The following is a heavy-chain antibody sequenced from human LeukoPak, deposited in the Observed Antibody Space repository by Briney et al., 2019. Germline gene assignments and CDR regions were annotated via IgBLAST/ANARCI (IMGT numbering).Heavy chain of an antibody. V-gene: IGHV3-74*01. D-gene: IGHD3-22*01. CDR1: GFTFSRYW. Sequence: QPGGSLRLSCAASGFTFSRYWMHWVRQAPGKGLVWVSRINSDGRSTNYADSVKGRFTISRDNSKNTVYLQMNSLRAEDTAVYYCARGLNTYDSSGFYLSWGQGTLVTVSS. CDR2: INSDGRST. CDR3: ARGLNTYDSSGFYLS. J-gene: IGHJ5*02.